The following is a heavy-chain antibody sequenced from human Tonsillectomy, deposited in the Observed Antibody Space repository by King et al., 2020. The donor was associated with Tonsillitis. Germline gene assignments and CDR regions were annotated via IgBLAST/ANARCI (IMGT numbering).Heavy chain of an antibody. CDR2: IYYSGST. CDR3: ARGGDTAAVPVAMGAFDI. CDR1: GGSISSGGYY. V-gene: IGHV4-31*03. J-gene: IGHJ3*02. Sequence: QLQESGPGLVKPSETLSLTCTVSGGSISSGGYYWSWIRQHPGKGLEWIGYIYYSGSTYYTPSLKSRVTISVDRSKNQFSLKLRSVTAADTAVHYCARGGDTAAVPVAMGAFDIWGQGTMVTVSS. D-gene: IGHD2-2*01.